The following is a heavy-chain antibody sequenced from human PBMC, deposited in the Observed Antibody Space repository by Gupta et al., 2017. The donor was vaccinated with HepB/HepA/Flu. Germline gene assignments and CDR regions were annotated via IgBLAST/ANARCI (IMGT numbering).Heavy chain of an antibody. Sequence: EVQLLESGGGLVQPGGSLRLSCAASGPPFPSYAMSWVRQAPGKGLEWVSLITGSGINTYYADSVKGRFTISRDNSKNTLYLQMNSLRAEDTAVYYCAKDPTRGSYFDYWGQGTLVTVSS. CDR1: GPPFPSYA. V-gene: IGHV3-23*01. J-gene: IGHJ4*02. CDR2: ITGSGINT. CDR3: AKDPTRGSYFDY. D-gene: IGHD1-26*01.